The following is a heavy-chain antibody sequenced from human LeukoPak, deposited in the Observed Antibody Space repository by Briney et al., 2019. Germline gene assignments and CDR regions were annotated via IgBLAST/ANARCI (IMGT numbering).Heavy chain of an antibody. Sequence: SETLSLTCTVSGGSISSYCWSWIRQPAGKGREWIGRIYTSGSTNYNPSLKSRVTMSVHTSKNQLSLKLSSVTAADTAVYYCARDRLHQPLVFNVPAAIFSYYYMDVWGKGTTVTVSS. CDR2: IYTSGST. V-gene: IGHV4-4*07. CDR1: GGSISSYC. J-gene: IGHJ6*03. CDR3: ARDRLHQPLVFNVPAAIFSYYYMDV. D-gene: IGHD2-2*01.